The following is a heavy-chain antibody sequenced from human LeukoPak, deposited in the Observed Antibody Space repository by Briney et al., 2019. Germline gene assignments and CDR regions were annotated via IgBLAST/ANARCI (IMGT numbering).Heavy chain of an antibody. CDR2: VNWNGGST. J-gene: IGHJ5*02. D-gene: IGHD2-15*01. V-gene: IGHV3-20*01. CDR3: ARDSDCSGGSCPNWFDP. Sequence: GGSLRLSCAASGFTFDDYGMSWVRQGPGKGLEWVSGVNWNGGSTGYADSLKGRFTISRDNAKNSLYLQMNSLRAEDMALYHCARDSDCSGGSCPNWFDPWGQGTMVTVSS. CDR1: GFTFDDYG.